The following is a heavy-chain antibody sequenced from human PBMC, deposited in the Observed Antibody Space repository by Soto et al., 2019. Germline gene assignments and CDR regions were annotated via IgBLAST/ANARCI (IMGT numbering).Heavy chain of an antibody. CDR2: TYYRSRWFN. V-gene: IGHV6-1*01. Sequence: PSHTLSLPCEISGNSVSTNTATSNFIKKSPSRGLEWLGRTYYRSRWFNDYAVSVQGRITISPDTSNNQFSLQLISVTPDDAAVYYCVRLIGNSWLDSWGQGTQVTVSS. CDR1: GNSVSTNTAT. CDR3: VRLIGNSWLDS. J-gene: IGHJ5*01.